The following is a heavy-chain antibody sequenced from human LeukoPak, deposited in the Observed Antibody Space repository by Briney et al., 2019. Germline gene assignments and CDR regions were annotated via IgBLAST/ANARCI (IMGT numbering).Heavy chain of an antibody. J-gene: IGHJ4*02. CDR1: GGSISSYY. CDR2: VRYSGTT. Sequence: PSEALSLTCTVSGGSISSYYWSWIRPPPGKGLEWIGYVRYSGTTDYNPSLQSRVTISLDTSKNQFSLKLPSVTAPDTAVYYCARGSPVGDFWGQATLVSISS. D-gene: IGHD3-10*01. V-gene: IGHV4-59*01. CDR3: ARGSPVGDF.